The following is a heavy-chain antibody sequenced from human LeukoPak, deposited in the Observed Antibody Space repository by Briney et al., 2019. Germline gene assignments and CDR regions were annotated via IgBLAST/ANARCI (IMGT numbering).Heavy chain of an antibody. V-gene: IGHV4-31*03. D-gene: IGHD2-2*01. Sequence: SETLSLTCTVSGGSISSGGYYWTWIRQHPGKGLEWIGYIYYSGSTYYNPSLKSRVTISVDTSKNQFSLKLSSVTAADTAVYYCARTYCDSTTCYRFDYWGQGTLVTVSS. J-gene: IGHJ4*02. CDR1: GGSISSGGYY. CDR3: ARTYCDSTTCYRFDY. CDR2: IYYSGST.